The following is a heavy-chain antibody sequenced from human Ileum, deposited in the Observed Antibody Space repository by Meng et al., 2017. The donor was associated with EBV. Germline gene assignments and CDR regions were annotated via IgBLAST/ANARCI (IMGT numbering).Heavy chain of an antibody. Sequence: GRLLGPGGGLVQPGGSLGPSWAASGFSFSAYWMHWVRQVPGKGLVWVSRIDPAGGKTDYADSVKGRFTISRDNAKNILFLQMHSLRAEDTAVYYCVYSSSFHWGQGTLVTVSS. V-gene: IGHV3-74*01. CDR1: GFSFSAYW. J-gene: IGHJ4*02. D-gene: IGHD6-13*01. CDR2: IDPAGGKT. CDR3: VYSSSFH.